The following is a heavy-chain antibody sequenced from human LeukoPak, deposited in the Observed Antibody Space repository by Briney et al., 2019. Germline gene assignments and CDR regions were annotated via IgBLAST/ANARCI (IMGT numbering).Heavy chain of an antibody. CDR3: ARQGGIVGATWEYYFDY. V-gene: IGHV5-51*01. J-gene: IGHJ4*02. D-gene: IGHD1-26*01. CDR1: GYSFTSYW. CDR2: IYPGDSDT. Sequence: GESLKISCKGSGYSFTSYWIGWVRQMPGKGLEWMGIIYPGDSDTRYSPSFQGQVTISADKSISTAYLQWSSLKASDTAMYYCARQGGIVGATWEYYFDYWGQGTLVTVFS.